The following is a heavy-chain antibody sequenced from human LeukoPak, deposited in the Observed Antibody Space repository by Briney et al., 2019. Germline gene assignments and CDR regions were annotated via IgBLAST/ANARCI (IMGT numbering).Heavy chain of an antibody. Sequence: SETLSLTCTVSGGSISSYYLSWIRQPAGKGLEWVGRVYGGGSTTYNPSLKSRVTMSVDTSKNQFSLKLSSVTAADTALYYCARDSGTTGEVKFDPWGQGTLVTVSS. CDR2: VYGGGST. CDR1: GGSISSYY. J-gene: IGHJ5*02. CDR3: ARDSGTTGEVKFDP. D-gene: IGHD3-10*01. V-gene: IGHV4-4*07.